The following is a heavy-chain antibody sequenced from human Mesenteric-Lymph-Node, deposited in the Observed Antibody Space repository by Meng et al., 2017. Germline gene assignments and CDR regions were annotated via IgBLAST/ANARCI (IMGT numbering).Heavy chain of an antibody. CDR3: ARGQRITMIVVAGGVDY. CDR1: GRPVRSGGCS. J-gene: IGHJ4*02. Sequence: HPEESGTAPGKPHTSRALTVTVSGRPVRSGGCSWNGIREHTGKGLEWIGYIYYSGSTYYNPSLKSLVTISVDTSKNQFSLKLSTVTAADTAVYYCARGQRITMIVVAGGVDYWGQGTLVTVSS. V-gene: IGHV4-31*01. D-gene: IGHD3-22*01. CDR2: IYYSGST.